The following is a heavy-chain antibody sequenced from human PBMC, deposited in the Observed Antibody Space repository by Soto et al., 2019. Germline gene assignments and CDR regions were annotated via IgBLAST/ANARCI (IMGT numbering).Heavy chain of an antibody. Sequence: ASVKVSCKATGCTFSSYAISWVRPAPGQGLEWMGGIIPIFGTANYAQKFQGRVTITADESTSTAYMELSSLRSEDTAVYYCARDYSAVMGGAFDIWGQGTMVTVSS. V-gene: IGHV1-69*13. CDR2: IIPIFGTA. CDR1: GCTFSSYA. J-gene: IGHJ3*02. D-gene: IGHD2-15*01. CDR3: ARDYSAVMGGAFDI.